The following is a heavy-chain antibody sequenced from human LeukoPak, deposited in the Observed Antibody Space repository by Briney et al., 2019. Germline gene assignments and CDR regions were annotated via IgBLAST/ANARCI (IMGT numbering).Heavy chain of an antibody. CDR3: ARADVWGSYRYLYY. D-gene: IGHD3-16*02. Sequence: GASVKVSCKASGGTFSSYAISWVRQAPGQGLEWMGGIIPIFGTANYAQKFQGRVTITADESTSTAYMELSSLRSEDTAVYYCARADVWGSYRYLYYWGQGTLVTVSS. V-gene: IGHV1-69*13. J-gene: IGHJ4*02. CDR1: GGTFSSYA. CDR2: IIPIFGTA.